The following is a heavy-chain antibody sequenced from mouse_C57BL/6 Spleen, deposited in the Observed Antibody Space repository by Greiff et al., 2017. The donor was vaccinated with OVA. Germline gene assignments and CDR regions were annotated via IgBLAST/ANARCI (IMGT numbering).Heavy chain of an antibody. CDR2: INPSTGGT. CDR3: ARKDYGSPYYAMDY. Sequence: VQLQQSGPELVKPGASVKISCKASGYSFTGYYMNWVKQSPEKSLEWIGEINPSTGGTTYNQKFKAKATLTVDKSSSTAYMQLKSLTSEDSAVYYCARKDYGSPYYAMDYWGQGTSVTVSS. V-gene: IGHV1-42*01. D-gene: IGHD1-1*01. CDR1: GYSFTGYY. J-gene: IGHJ4*01.